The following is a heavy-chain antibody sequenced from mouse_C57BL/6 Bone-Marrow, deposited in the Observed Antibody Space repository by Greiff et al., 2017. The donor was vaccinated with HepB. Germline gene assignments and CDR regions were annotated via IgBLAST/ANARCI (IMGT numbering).Heavy chain of an antibody. V-gene: IGHV5-2*01. D-gene: IGHD1-1*01. J-gene: IGHJ1*03. Sequence: EVQLQQSGGGLVQPGESLKLSCESNEYEFPSHDMSWVRKTPEKRLELVAAINSDGGSTYYPDTMERRFIISRDNTKKTLYLQMSSLRSEDTALYYCARANYYGSSHWYFDVWGTGTTVTVSS. CDR1: EYEFPSHD. CDR2: INSDGGST. CDR3: ARANYYGSSHWYFDV.